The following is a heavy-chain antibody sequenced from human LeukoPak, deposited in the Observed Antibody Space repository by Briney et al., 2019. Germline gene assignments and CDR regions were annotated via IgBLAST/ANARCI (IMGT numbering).Heavy chain of an antibody. Sequence: GGSLRLSCAASGFSLSSCAMSWVRQAAGKGLEWVSTISGSGSSTFYAGSVKGRFTISRDNSKNTLYLQMNSLRAEDTAVYYCAKTPRGYTYLRDYWGQGTLVTVSS. D-gene: IGHD5-18*01. CDR1: GFSLSSCA. V-gene: IGHV3-23*01. CDR3: AKTPRGYTYLRDY. CDR2: ISGSGSST. J-gene: IGHJ4*02.